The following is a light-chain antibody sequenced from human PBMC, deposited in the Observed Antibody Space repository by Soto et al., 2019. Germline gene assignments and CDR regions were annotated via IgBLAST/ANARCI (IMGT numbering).Light chain of an antibody. Sequence: DSPMTQSPSSVSASVGDRVTITCRASQGIGSWLGWYQQKPGKAPKLLIYAAASLQSGVPSRFRATFSGTEFTLTISSLQPEDLATYFCQQANSFPLTVGPGTKVDLK. CDR3: QQANSFPLT. J-gene: IGKJ3*01. V-gene: IGKV1-12*01. CDR1: QGIGSW. CDR2: AAA.